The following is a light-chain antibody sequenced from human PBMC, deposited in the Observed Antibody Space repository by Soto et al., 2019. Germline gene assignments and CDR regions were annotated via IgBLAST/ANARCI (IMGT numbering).Light chain of an antibody. CDR1: QSISSY. V-gene: IGKV1-39*01. J-gene: IGKJ1*01. CDR3: QQSYSTPQT. CDR2: AAS. Sequence: DIQMTQSPSSLSASVGDRVTITCRASQSISSYLNWYQQKPGKAPKLLIYAASSLQSGVSSRFSGSGSGTDFTLIISSLQPEDFATYYCQQSYSTPQTFGQGTKVDIK.